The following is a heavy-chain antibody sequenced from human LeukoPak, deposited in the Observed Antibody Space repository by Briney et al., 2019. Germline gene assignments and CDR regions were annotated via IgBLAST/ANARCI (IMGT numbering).Heavy chain of an antibody. CDR1: GFTVSSNS. Sequence: GGSLRLSCTVSGFTVSSNSMSWVRQAPGKGLEWASFIYSDNTHYSDSVKGRFTISRDNSKNTLYLQMNSLRAEDTAVYYCAKDTYTYYYDSSGSFAFDIWGQGTMVTVSS. V-gene: IGHV3-53*01. CDR2: IYSDNT. D-gene: IGHD3-22*01. J-gene: IGHJ3*02. CDR3: AKDTYTYYYDSSGSFAFDI.